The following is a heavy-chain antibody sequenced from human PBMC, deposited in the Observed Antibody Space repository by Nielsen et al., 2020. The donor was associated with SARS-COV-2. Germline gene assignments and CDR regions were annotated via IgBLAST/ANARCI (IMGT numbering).Heavy chain of an antibody. CDR3: AKVNYDSSGYPQRGWFDP. J-gene: IGHJ5*02. D-gene: IGHD3-22*01. V-gene: IGHV3-9*01. CDR1: GFTFDDYA. Sequence: GGSLRLSCAASGFTFDDYAMHWVRQAPGKGLEWVSGISWNSGSIGYADSVKGRFTISRDNAKNSLYLQMNSLRAEDTVLYYCAKVNYDSSGYPQRGWFDPWGQGTLVTVSS. CDR2: ISWNSGSI.